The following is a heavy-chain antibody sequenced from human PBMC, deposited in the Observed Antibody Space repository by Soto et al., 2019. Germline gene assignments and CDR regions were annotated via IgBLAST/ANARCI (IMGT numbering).Heavy chain of an antibody. CDR2: IYYSGST. J-gene: IGHJ2*01. D-gene: IGHD3-3*01. V-gene: IGHV4-61*08. CDR1: GGSISSGGYS. CDR3: ARRGTYYDFWSGYGPWYFDL. Sequence: SETLSLTCAVSGGSISSGGYSWSWIRQPPGKGLEWIGYIYYSGSTNYNPSLKSRVTISVDTSKNQFSLKLSSVSAADTAVYYCARRGTYYDFWSGYGPWYFDLWGRGTLVTVSS.